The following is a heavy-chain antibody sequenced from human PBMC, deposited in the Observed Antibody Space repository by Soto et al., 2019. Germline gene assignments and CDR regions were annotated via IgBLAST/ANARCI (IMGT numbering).Heavy chain of an antibody. CDR3: ARDLGPGYYYDRDV. D-gene: IGHD7-27*01. V-gene: IGHV4-31*03. CDR2: IYNSGST. J-gene: IGHJ6*03. CDR1: GGSISSGGYD. Sequence: QVQLQESGPGLVKPSQTLSLTCTVSGGSISSGGYDWSWIRQHPGKGLEWIGYIYNSGSTYYNPSRRGRVTISVDTSKNQFSLKLSSVTAADTAGYYGARDLGPGYYYDRDVWGKGTTVTVSS.